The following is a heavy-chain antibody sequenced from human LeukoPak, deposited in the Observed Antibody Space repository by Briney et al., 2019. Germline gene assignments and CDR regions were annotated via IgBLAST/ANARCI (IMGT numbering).Heavy chain of an antibody. CDR2: IKQDGSVK. Sequence: GGSLRLSCAASGFTFSSYWMSWVRQAPGKGLEWVANIKQDGSVKYYVDTVKGRFTISRDNAKNSLYLQMNSLRAEDTAVYYCARVARDTIFGVVINYYCYMDVWGKGTTVTVSS. D-gene: IGHD3-3*01. CDR1: GFTFSSYW. CDR3: ARVARDTIFGVVINYYCYMDV. J-gene: IGHJ6*03. V-gene: IGHV3-7*01.